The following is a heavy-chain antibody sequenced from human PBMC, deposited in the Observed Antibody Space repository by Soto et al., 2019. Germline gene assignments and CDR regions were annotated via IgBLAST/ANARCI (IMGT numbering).Heavy chain of an antibody. CDR1: GYTFTTYA. D-gene: IGHD3-16*01. J-gene: IGHJ4*02. Sequence: ASVKVSCKASGYTFTTYALHWLRQAPGQHGQRLEWLGRITADNGKTNYSQKFQGRVTITTDTFATTAYMELSSLRSEDTAVYYCARGGTPIDYWGQGTLVTVSS. CDR2: ITADNGKT. V-gene: IGHV1-3*01. CDR3: ARGGTPIDY.